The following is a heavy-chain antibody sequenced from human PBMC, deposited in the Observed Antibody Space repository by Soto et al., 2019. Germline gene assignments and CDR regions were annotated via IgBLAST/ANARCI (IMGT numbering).Heavy chain of an antibody. D-gene: IGHD6-19*01. CDR2: ISASGRDI. J-gene: IGHJ4*02. CDR1: GFTFSNFA. Sequence: PGGSLRLSCAASGFTFSNFAMSWVRQAPGRGLEWVSGISASGRDIHYADSVKDRFTVSRDNSRNTLYLQMNSLRADDTAIYYCAKGKTSGWYYFDYWGQGALVTVSS. CDR3: AKGKTSGWYYFDY. V-gene: IGHV3-23*01.